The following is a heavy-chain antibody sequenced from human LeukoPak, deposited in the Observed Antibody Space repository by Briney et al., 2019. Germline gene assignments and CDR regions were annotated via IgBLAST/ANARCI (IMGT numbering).Heavy chain of an antibody. J-gene: IGHJ4*02. CDR3: AKERLSEGLWFGDYDY. Sequence: GASVKVSCKASGGTFSSYAISWVRQAPGQGLEWMGWISAYNGNTNYAQKLQGRVTMTTDTSTSTAYMELRSLRSGDTAIYYCAKERLSEGLWFGDYDYWGQGTLVTVSS. V-gene: IGHV1-18*01. D-gene: IGHD3-10*01. CDR2: ISAYNGNT. CDR1: GGTFSSYA.